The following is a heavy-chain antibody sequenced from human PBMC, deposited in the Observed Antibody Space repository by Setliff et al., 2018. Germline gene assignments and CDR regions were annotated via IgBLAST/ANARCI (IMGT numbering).Heavy chain of an antibody. Sequence: GESLKISCKGSGYSFTSYWIGWVRQMPGKGLELMGIIYPGDSDTRYSPAFQGQVTISADKSISTAYLQWSSLKASDTAMYYCARQAVAGSDAFDIWSQGTMVTVSS. CDR1: GYSFTSYW. CDR3: ARQAVAGSDAFDI. J-gene: IGHJ3*02. CDR2: IYPGDSDT. V-gene: IGHV5-51*01. D-gene: IGHD6-19*01.